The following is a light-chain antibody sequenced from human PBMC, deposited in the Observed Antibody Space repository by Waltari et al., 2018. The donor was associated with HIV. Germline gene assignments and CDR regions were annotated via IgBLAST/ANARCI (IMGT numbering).Light chain of an antibody. CDR1: SPNIGSNY. CDR2: RND. CDR3: AAWDDSLSGWV. V-gene: IGLV1-47*01. J-gene: IGLJ3*02. Sequence: QSVLTQPPSVSGAPGQRVTISCSGSSPNIGSNYVHWYHQLPGTAPKMLIYRNDQRPSGVPDRFSGFKSGTSASRAISGLRSEDDADFYCAAWDDSLSGWVFGGGTKLTV.